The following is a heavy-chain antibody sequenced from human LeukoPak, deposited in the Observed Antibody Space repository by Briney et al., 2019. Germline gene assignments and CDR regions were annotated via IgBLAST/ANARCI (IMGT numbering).Heavy chain of an antibody. V-gene: IGHV3-73*01. CDR1: GFTFSGSA. J-gene: IGHJ3*02. Sequence: PGGSLRLSCAASGFTFSGSAMHWVRQASGKGLEWVGRIRSKANSYATAYAASVKGRFTISRDDSKNTAYLQMNSLKTEDTAVYYCTRPHVYYDILTGYSNHDAFDIWGRGTMVTVSS. CDR3: TRPHVYYDILTGYSNHDAFDI. D-gene: IGHD3-9*01. CDR2: IRSKANSYAT.